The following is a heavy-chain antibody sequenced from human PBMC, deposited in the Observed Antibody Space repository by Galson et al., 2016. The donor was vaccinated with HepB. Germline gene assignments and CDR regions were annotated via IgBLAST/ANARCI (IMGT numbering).Heavy chain of an antibody. Sequence: SLRLSCAASGFTVSSNYMNWVRQTPGKGPEWVSFISSGGTTYHAGSVKGRFTISRDKSKNTLYLQMNSLRSEDTAVYYCATATNFYRYYGMDVWGQGTTVIVSS. V-gene: IGHV3-53*01. CDR1: GFTVSSNY. CDR2: ISSGGTT. J-gene: IGHJ6*02. CDR3: ATATNFYRYYGMDV.